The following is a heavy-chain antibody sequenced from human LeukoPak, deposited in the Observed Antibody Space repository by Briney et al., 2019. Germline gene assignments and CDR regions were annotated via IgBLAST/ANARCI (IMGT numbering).Heavy chain of an antibody. Sequence: SVKVSCRASGGTFSSYAISWVRQAPGQGLEWMGRIIPIFGTANYAQKFQGRVTITTDESTSTAYMELSSLRSEDTAVYYCARDRAATNSYYCYMDVWGKGTTVTVSS. V-gene: IGHV1-69*05. CDR3: ARDRAATNSYYCYMDV. D-gene: IGHD5-12*01. CDR1: GGTFSSYA. CDR2: IIPIFGTA. J-gene: IGHJ6*03.